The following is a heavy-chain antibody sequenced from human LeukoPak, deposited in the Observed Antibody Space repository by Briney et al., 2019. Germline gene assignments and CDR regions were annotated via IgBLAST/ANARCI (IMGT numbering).Heavy chain of an antibody. CDR2: ISSSSTI. J-gene: IGHJ6*02. D-gene: IGHD4-17*01. Sequence: GGSLRLSCAASGFTFSSYSMNWVRQAPGKGLEWVSYISSSSTIYYADSVKGRFTISRDNAKNSLYLQMNSLRDEDTAVYYCARGKGWDGDYYYYGMDVWGQGTTVTVSS. CDR3: ARGKGWDGDYYYYGMDV. CDR1: GFTFSSYS. V-gene: IGHV3-48*02.